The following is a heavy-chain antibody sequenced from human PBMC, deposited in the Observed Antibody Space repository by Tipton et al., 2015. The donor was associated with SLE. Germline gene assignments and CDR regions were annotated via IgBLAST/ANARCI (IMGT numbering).Heavy chain of an antibody. CDR3: ARDYTSGWDDAFDF. CDR1: GFSLNTYT. J-gene: IGHJ3*01. D-gene: IGHD6-19*01. CDR2: ISSSGTYI. Sequence: SLRLSCVVSGFSLNTYTLNWVRQAPGKGLEWVSSISSSGTYIYYADSVKGRFTISRDNAKNSLYLQMSSLRDEDTAIYYCARDYTSGWDDAFDFWGQGTMVTVSS. V-gene: IGHV3-21*01.